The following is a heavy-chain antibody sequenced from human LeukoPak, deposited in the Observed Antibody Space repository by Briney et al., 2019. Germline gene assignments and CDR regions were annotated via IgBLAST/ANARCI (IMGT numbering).Heavy chain of an antibody. Sequence: PGGSLRLSCAASGFTVRSNYMSWVRQAPGKGLEWVSVVYSGGNTYYGDSVKGRFTISRDNSENTLYLQMNSLRAEDTAVYYCARVGFGEFLLSRKYYYYMEVWGKGTTVTVSS. D-gene: IGHD3-10*01. V-gene: IGHV3-66*01. CDR3: ARVGFGEFLLSRKYYYYMEV. J-gene: IGHJ6*03. CDR2: VYSGGNT. CDR1: GFTVRSNY.